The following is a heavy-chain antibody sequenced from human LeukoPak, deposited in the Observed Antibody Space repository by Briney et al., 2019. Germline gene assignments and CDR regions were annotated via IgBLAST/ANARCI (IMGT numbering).Heavy chain of an antibody. J-gene: IGHJ6*03. Sequence: SVKVSCKASGGTFSSYAISWVRQAPGQGLEWMGGIIPIFGTANYAQKFQGRVTITADESTSTAYMELSSLRSEDTAVYYCARAEKRITMVRGVIIDYYYYMDAWGKGTTVTISS. V-gene: IGHV1-69*13. CDR3: ARAEKRITMVRGVIIDYYYYMDA. CDR2: IIPIFGTA. D-gene: IGHD3-10*01. CDR1: GGTFSSYA.